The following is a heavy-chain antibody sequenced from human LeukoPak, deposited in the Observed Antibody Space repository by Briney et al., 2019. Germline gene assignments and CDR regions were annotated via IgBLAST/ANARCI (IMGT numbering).Heavy chain of an antibody. CDR1: GFIFSSYS. Sequence: PGGSLRLSCAASGFIFSSYSMNWVRQAPGKGLEWVSYISSSSSTIYYADSVKGRFTISRDNAKNSLYLQMNSLRAEDTAVYYCARDDYDDYRGPPDYWGQGTLVTVSS. CDR3: ARDDYDDYRGPPDY. CDR2: ISSSSSTI. V-gene: IGHV3-48*01. J-gene: IGHJ4*02. D-gene: IGHD4-17*01.